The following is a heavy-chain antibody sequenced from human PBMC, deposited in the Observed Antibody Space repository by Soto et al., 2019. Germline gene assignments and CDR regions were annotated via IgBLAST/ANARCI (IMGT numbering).Heavy chain of an antibody. CDR2: ISRNGVGT. D-gene: IGHD6-19*01. CDR1: GFTFSNYA. CDR3: ARREQSDSYCIDV. J-gene: IGHJ6*03. V-gene: IGHV3-64*01. Sequence: EVPLVESGGGLVQPGGSLRLSCAASGFTFSNYAMDWVRQAPWKVLEYVSGISRNGVGTYYAHSVKDRFTISRDNSNNTLDLQMSGLRAEDMAVYYCARREQSDSYCIDVWGKGTSVTGSS.